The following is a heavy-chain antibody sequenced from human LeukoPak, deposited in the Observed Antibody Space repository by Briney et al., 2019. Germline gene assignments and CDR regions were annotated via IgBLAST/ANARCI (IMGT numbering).Heavy chain of an antibody. CDR1: GFTFSSYG. Sequence: PGGSLRLSCAASGFTFSSYGMHWVRQAPGKGLEWVAVISYDGSNKYYADSVKGRFTISRDNSKNTLYLQMNSLRAEDTAVYSCARAVAAADSYWGRGTLVTVSS. CDR2: ISYDGSNK. J-gene: IGHJ4*02. V-gene: IGHV3-30*03. D-gene: IGHD6-13*01. CDR3: ARAVAAADSY.